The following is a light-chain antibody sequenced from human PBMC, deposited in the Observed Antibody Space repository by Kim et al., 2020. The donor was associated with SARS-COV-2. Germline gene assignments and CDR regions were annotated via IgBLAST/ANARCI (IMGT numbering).Light chain of an antibody. J-gene: IGKJ2*01. Sequence: RATINCKSSQSVLYSSINQNYLARYQPKPGQPPSLLIYWASTREYGVPDRFSGSGSGTDFTLTIGSLQAEDVAVYYCQQYYSTPYTFGQGTKLEI. V-gene: IGKV4-1*01. CDR1: QSVLYSSINQNY. CDR3: QQYYSTPYT. CDR2: WAS.